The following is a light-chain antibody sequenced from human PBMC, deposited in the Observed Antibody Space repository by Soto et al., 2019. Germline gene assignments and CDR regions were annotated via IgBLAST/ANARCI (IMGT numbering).Light chain of an antibody. J-gene: IGKJ4*01. CDR1: QGIRKD. CDR2: AAS. CDR3: LQHNSYPLP. V-gene: IGKV1-17*01. Sequence: DIQMTQSPSSLSASVGDRVTITCRASQGIRKDLGWYQQKPGKAPKRLIYAASSLQSGVPSRFSGRGYGTEFTLTIRSLQPEDFATYYCLQHNSYPLPFGGGTKVEIK.